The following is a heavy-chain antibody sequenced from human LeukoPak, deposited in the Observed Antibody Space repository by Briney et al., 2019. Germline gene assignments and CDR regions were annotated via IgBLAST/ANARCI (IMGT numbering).Heavy chain of an antibody. D-gene: IGHD3-16*01. CDR2: INHNGNVN. CDR3: ARGGGLDV. J-gene: IGHJ6*02. CDR1: GFTFSSYW. V-gene: IGHV3-7*03. Sequence: GGSLRLSCAASGFTFSSYWMNWARQAAGKGLEWVASINHNGNVNYYVDSVKGRFTISRENAKNSLYLQMSHLRAEDTAVYFCARGGGLDVWGQGGTVTDSS.